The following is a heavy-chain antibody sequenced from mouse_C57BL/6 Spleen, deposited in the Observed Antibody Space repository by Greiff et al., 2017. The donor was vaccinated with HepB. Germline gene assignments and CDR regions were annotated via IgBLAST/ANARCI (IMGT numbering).Heavy chain of an antibody. Sequence: EVKLQESGPGLVKPSQSLSLTCSVTGYSITSGYYWNWIRQFPGNKLEWMGYISYDGSNNYNPSLKNRISITRYTSKNQFFLKLNSVTTEDTATYYCAREDTGDYAMDYWGQGTSVTVSS. J-gene: IGHJ4*01. V-gene: IGHV3-6*01. CDR3: AREDTGDYAMDY. CDR1: GYSITSGYY. CDR2: ISYDGSN. D-gene: IGHD1-1*01.